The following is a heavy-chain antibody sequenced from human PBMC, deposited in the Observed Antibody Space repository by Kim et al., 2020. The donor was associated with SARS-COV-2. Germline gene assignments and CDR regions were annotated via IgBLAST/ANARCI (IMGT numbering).Heavy chain of an antibody. Sequence: SETLSLTCAVYGGSFSGYYWSWIRQPPGKGLEWIGEINHSGSTNYNPSLKSRVTISVDTSKNQFSLKLSSVTAADTAVYYCAREFIEGSSSWPDYWGQGTLVTVSS. D-gene: IGHD6-13*01. CDR3: AREFIEGSSSWPDY. CDR1: GGSFSGYY. V-gene: IGHV4-34*01. J-gene: IGHJ4*02. CDR2: INHSGST.